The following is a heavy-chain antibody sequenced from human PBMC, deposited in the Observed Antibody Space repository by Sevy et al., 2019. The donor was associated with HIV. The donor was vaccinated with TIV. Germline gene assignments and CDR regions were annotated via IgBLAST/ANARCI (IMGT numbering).Heavy chain of an antibody. Sequence: GGSLRLSCAASGFIFSNYTMNWVRQTPGKGLEWVSSISSSSSYIYYADSLKGRFTISRDNAKDLLYLQMNSLRAEDTGVYYCAYGRGVTFGGVIGPLDYWGQGTLVTVSS. J-gene: IGHJ4*02. CDR3: AYGRGVTFGGVIGPLDY. D-gene: IGHD3-16*01. CDR1: GFIFSNYT. V-gene: IGHV3-21*06. CDR2: ISSSSSYI.